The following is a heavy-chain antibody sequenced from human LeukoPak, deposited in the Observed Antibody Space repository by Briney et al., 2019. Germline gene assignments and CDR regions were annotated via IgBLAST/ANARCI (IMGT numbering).Heavy chain of an antibody. CDR1: GGSISSGSYY. Sequence: SETLSLTCTVSGGSISSGSYYWSWIRQPAGKGLEWIGRIYTSGSTNYNPSLKSRVTISVDTSKNQFSLKLSSVTAADTAAYYCARDVSGDFWSGYLDYWGQGTLVTVSS. D-gene: IGHD3-3*01. CDR3: ARDVSGDFWSGYLDY. V-gene: IGHV4-61*02. J-gene: IGHJ4*02. CDR2: IYTSGST.